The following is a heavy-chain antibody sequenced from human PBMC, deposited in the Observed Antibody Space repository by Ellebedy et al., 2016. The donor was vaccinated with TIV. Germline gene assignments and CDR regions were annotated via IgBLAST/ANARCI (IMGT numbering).Heavy chain of an antibody. CDR3: ARGTVYGSGSYFGDY. J-gene: IGHJ4*02. Sequence: GESLKISCAASGFTFNNYGMHWVRQAPGKGLEWVSFISSVTDDIEYADSVRGRFTISRDNAKNSLYLQMDSLRPEDTAVYYCARGTVYGSGSYFGDYWGLGILVTVSS. CDR2: ISSVTDDI. D-gene: IGHD3-10*01. V-gene: IGHV3-21*01. CDR1: GFTFNNYG.